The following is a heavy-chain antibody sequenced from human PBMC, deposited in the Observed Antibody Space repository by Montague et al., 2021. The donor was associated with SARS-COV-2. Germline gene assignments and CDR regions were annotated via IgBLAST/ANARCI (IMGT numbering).Heavy chain of an antibody. Sequence: SETLSLTCTVSGDSTSCPNFYWGWIRQAPGKGLDWIGTIYNSGTTYYNPSLKSRLTISIDTSKNQFSLKLTSVTAAGTAVYYCARHRNYGDHSLDNWFHPGGQGTLVTVSS. V-gene: IGHV4-39*01. CDR3: ARHRNYGDHSLDNWFHP. CDR1: GDSTSCPNFY. CDR2: IYNSGTT. J-gene: IGHJ5*02. D-gene: IGHD4-17*01.